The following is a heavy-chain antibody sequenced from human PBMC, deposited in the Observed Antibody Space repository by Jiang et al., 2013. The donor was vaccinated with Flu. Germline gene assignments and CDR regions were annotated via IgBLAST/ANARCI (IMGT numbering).Heavy chain of an antibody. V-gene: IGHV4-39*07. CDR2: IYYSGST. D-gene: IGHD6-19*01. CDR1: GGSISSSSYY. CDR3: ARNIMQWLVLGWFDP. Sequence: GPGLVKPSETLSLTCTVSGGSISSSSYYWGWIRQPPGKGLEWIGSIYYSGSTYYNPSLKSRVTISVDTSKNQFSLKLSSVTAADTAVYYCARNIMQWLVLGWFDPWGQGTLVTVSS. J-gene: IGHJ5*02.